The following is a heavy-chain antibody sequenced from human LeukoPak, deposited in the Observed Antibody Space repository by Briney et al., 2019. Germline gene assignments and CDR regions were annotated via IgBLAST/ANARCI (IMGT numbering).Heavy chain of an antibody. V-gene: IGHV3-23*01. J-gene: IGHJ4*02. Sequence: GGSLRLSCAASGFTFSSYAMSWVRQAPGKGLEWVSAISGSGGSTYYADSVKGRFTISRDNSKNTLYLQMNSLRAEDTAVYYCANSGSYYDSFYYWGQGTLVTVSS. CDR3: ANSGSYYDSFYY. D-gene: IGHD1-26*01. CDR1: GFTFSSYA. CDR2: ISGSGGST.